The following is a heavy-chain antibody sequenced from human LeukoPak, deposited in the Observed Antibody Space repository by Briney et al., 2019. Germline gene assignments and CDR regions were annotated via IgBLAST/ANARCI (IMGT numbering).Heavy chain of an antibody. J-gene: IGHJ4*02. CDR1: GGTFSSYA. Sequence: ASVKVSCKASGGTFSSYAISWVRQAPGQGLEWMGRIIPILGIANYAQKFQGRVTITADKSTSTAYMELSSLRSEDTAVYYCARGNSKGGDSAFDYWGQGTLVTVSS. V-gene: IGHV1-69*04. CDR3: ARGNSKGGDSAFDY. D-gene: IGHD2-21*02. CDR2: IIPILGIA.